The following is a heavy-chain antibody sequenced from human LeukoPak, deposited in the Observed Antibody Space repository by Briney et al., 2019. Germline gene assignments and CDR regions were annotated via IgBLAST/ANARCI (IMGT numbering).Heavy chain of an antibody. Sequence: GASVKVSCKASGYTFTSYGISWVRQAPGQGLEWMGWISAYNGNTNNAQKLQGRVTMTTDTSTSTAYVELRSLRSDDTAVYYCATRYCSGGSCPPDYYYYMDVWGKGTTVTVSS. V-gene: IGHV1-18*01. D-gene: IGHD2-15*01. CDR1: GYTFTSYG. CDR3: ATRYCSGGSCPPDYYYYMDV. CDR2: ISAYNGNT. J-gene: IGHJ6*03.